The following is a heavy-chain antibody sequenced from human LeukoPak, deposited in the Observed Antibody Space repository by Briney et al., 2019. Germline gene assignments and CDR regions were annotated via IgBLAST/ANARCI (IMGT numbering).Heavy chain of an antibody. D-gene: IGHD2-21*02. CDR1: GGSISSGGYY. Sequence: PSETLSLTCTVSGGSISSGGYYWSWIRQHPGKGLEWIGEINHSGSINYNPSLKSRVTLSVDTSKNQVSLKLNSVAAADTAVYFCARGHSSVVTAIPYYFDYWGRGTLVAVSS. CDR2: INHSGSI. V-gene: IGHV4-39*07. CDR3: ARGHSSVVTAIPYYFDY. J-gene: IGHJ4*02.